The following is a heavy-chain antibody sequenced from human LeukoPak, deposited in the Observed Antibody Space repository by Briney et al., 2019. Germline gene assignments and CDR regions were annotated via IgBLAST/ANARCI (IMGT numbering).Heavy chain of an antibody. CDR2: INPYSDDA. J-gene: IGHJ3*02. V-gene: IGHV1-2*02. CDR1: GYTFIAYY. D-gene: IGHD3-16*01. CDR3: ARVDYRRDAFDI. Sequence: ASVKVSCKASGYTFIAYYMNWVRQAPGQGLEWMGGINPYSDDAQYAQKFHRRVTMTRDTSTSKAYMEVSRLRSDDTAVYYCARVDYRRDAFDIWGQGTMITVSS.